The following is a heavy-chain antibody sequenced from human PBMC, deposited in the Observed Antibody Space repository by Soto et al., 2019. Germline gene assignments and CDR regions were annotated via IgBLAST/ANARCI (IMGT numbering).Heavy chain of an antibody. Sequence: QVQLVQSGAEVKKSGASMKVSCKASGYTFTNYGVAWVRRAPGQGLEWMGWISGNNGDTKYAQNLQNRVTMTTDTSTNTAYMEVRSLRSDDTAVYYCGRGGLAVSGTYDYWGQGPLVTVSS. D-gene: IGHD6-19*01. J-gene: IGHJ4*02. V-gene: IGHV1-18*01. CDR2: ISGNNGDT. CDR1: GYTFTNYG. CDR3: GRGGLAVSGTYDY.